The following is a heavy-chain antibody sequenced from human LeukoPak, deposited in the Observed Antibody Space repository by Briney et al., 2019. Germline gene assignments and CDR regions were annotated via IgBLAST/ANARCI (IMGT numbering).Heavy chain of an antibody. CDR3: VIQKSGNVY. CDR1: GFSFSTFA. V-gene: IGHV3-64D*09. Sequence: SGGSLRLSCSASGFSFSTFAMHWVRQAPGKGLEYVSGISSNGRGTNYADSVQGRFTISRDNSKNTLYLQMSSLRPEDTAVYYCVIQKSGNVYWGQGTLVTVSS. CDR2: ISSNGRGT. J-gene: IGHJ4*02. D-gene: IGHD3-10*01.